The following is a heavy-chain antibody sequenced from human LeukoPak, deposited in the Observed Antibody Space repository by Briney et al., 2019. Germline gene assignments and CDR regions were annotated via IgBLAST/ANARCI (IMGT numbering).Heavy chain of an antibody. J-gene: IGHJ4*02. CDR3: ARRVHYYDTSGYSYYFDY. V-gene: IGHV4-30-2*01. Sequence: PSQTLSLTCAVSGGSISSGGYSWSWIRQPPGKGLEWIGYIYHSGSTYYNPSLKSRVTISVGTSKNHFSLKLSSVTAADTAVYYCARRVHYYDTSGYSYYFDYWGQGTLVTVSS. CDR1: GGSISSGGYS. CDR2: IYHSGST. D-gene: IGHD3-22*01.